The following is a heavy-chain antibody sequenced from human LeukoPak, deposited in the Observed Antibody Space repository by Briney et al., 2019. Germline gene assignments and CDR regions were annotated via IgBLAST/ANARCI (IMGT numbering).Heavy chain of an antibody. Sequence: PGGSLRLSCAASGFTFSSYAMSWVRQAPGKGLEWVSAISGSGGSTYYADSVKGRFTISRDNSKNTLYLQMNSLRAEDTAVYYCAKDRHKGSTSCYAGCWFDPWGQGTLVTVSS. CDR2: ISGSGGST. D-gene: IGHD2-2*01. J-gene: IGHJ5*02. V-gene: IGHV3-23*01. CDR3: AKDRHKGSTSCYAGCWFDP. CDR1: GFTFSSYA.